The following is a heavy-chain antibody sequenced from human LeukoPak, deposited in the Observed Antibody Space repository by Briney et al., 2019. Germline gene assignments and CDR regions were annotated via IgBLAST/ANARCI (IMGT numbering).Heavy chain of an antibody. D-gene: IGHD5-18*01. Sequence: ASVKVSCKASGYILTGYCMHWVRQAPGQGLEWMGWINPNSGGTNYAQKFQGRVTMTRDTSINTAYMELSRLRSDDTAVYYCARRIQLWYAFDIWGQGTMVTVSS. J-gene: IGHJ3*02. CDR1: GYILTGYC. V-gene: IGHV1-2*02. CDR2: INPNSGGT. CDR3: ARRIQLWYAFDI.